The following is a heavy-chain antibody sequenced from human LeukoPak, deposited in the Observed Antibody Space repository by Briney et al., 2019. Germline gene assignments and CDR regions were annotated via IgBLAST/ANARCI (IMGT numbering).Heavy chain of an antibody. CDR3: ARQVVAVAGTGYFDY. J-gene: IGHJ4*02. D-gene: IGHD6-19*01. Sequence: PSETLSLTCTVSGGSISSSSYYWGWIRQPPGKGLEWIGTIYYSGSTYYNPPLKSRVTISVDTSKNQFSLKLSSVTAADTAVYYCARQVVAVAGTGYFDYWGQGTLVTVSS. CDR2: IYYSGST. V-gene: IGHV4-39*01. CDR1: GGSISSSSYY.